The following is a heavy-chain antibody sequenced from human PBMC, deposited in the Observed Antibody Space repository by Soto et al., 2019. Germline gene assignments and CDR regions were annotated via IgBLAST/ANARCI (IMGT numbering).Heavy chain of an antibody. CDR2: INAGNGNT. V-gene: IGHV1-3*05. CDR1: GYTFTSYA. J-gene: IGHJ4*02. CDR3: AIVRGWYFLDY. D-gene: IGHD6-19*01. Sequence: QVQLVQSGAEEKKPGDSVKVSCKASGYTFTSYAMHWVRQAPGQRLEWMGWINAGNGNTKYSQKFQGRVTITRDTSASTAYMELSSLISEDTSVYYCAIVRGWYFLDYWGQGTLVTVSS.